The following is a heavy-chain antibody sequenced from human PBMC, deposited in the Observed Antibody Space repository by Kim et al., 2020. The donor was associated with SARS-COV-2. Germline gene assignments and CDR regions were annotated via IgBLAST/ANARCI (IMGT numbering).Heavy chain of an antibody. CDR3: AKGGSTNWSCFDY. D-gene: IGHD7-27*01. CDR2: INGDGGDT. J-gene: IGHJ4*02. CDR1: GFTFSSYS. Sequence: GGSLRLSCVTSGFTFSSYSMSWVRQAPGKGPEWVSLINGDGGDTYHADSVEGRFTISRDNAKNTLDFQMNSLRAEDTALYYCAKGGSTNWSCFDYWFQG. V-gene: IGHV3-23*01.